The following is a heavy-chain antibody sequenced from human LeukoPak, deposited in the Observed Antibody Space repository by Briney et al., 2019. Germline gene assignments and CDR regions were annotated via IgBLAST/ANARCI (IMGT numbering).Heavy chain of an antibody. J-gene: IGHJ4*02. CDR1: GFTFSSYW. V-gene: IGHV3-23*01. Sequence: PGGSLRLSCAASGFTFSSYWMSWVRQAPGKGLEWVSTISGSGDRTYYADSVKGRFTISRDNSKNTLFLHMNSLRAEDTAVYSCAKGYYGSGSYGWFDYWGQGTLVTVSS. CDR2: ISGSGDRT. CDR3: AKGYYGSGSYGWFDY. D-gene: IGHD3-10*01.